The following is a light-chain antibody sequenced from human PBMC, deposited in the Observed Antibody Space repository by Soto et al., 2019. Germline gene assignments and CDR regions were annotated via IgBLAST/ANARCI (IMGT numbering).Light chain of an antibody. J-gene: IGKJ4*01. CDR1: QSVSSN. CDR2: VAS. Sequence: EIVMTQSPATLSVSPGERATLSRRASQSVSSNLARYQQKPGQTPKLLIYVASTRATGIPARFSGSGSGTEFTLTISSLQSEDFAVYYCQQYNVWPLTFGGGTKVEFK. V-gene: IGKV3-15*01. CDR3: QQYNVWPLT.